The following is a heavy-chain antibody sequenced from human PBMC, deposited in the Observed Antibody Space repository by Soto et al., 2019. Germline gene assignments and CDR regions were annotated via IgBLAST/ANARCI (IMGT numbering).Heavy chain of an antibody. J-gene: IGHJ4*02. CDR2: ISGSGGST. CDR3: VGEVGFQLIY. D-gene: IGHD2-2*01. Sequence: GGSLRLSCAASGFTFSSYAMSWVRQAPGKGLEWVSAISGSGGSTYYADSVKGRFTISRDNAKNSLYLQMNSLRAEDTAVYFCVGEVGFQLIYWGQGTLVTV. CDR1: GFTFSSYA. V-gene: IGHV3-23*01.